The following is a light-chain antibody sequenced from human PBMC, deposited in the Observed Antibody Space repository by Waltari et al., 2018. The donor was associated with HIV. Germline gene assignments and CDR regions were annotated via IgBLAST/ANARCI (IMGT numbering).Light chain of an antibody. CDR1: QSINNN. J-gene: IGKJ5*01. CDR2: GAF. V-gene: IGKV3-15*01. Sequence: EIMMTQSPATLSVSPGESATLSCRASQSINNNLAWYQQKSGQAPRLLIYGAFTRATGTPDRFSCSGSGTDFTLTISSLQSEDSGVYYCQQYDNWPPITFGQGTRVEIK. CDR3: QQYDNWPPIT.